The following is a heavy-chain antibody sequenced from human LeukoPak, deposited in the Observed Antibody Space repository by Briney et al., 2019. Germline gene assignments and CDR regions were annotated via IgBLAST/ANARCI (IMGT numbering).Heavy chain of an antibody. D-gene: IGHD2-2*01. V-gene: IGHV3-43*01. Sequence: QPGRSLRLSCAASGFTFDDYTMHWVRQAPGKGLEWVSLISWDGGSTYYADSVKGRFTISRDNSKNSLYLQMNSLRTEDTALYYCAKGGCSSTSCYAVPEYYYYGMDVWGQGTTVTVPS. CDR1: GFTFDDYT. CDR2: ISWDGGST. CDR3: AKGGCSSTSCYAVPEYYYYGMDV. J-gene: IGHJ6*02.